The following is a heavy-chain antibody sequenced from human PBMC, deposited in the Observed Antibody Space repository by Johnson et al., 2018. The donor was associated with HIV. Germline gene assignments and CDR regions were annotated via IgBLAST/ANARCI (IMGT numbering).Heavy chain of an antibody. Sequence: QVQLVESGGGVVQPGGSLRLSCAASGFTFSSNYMSWVRQAPGKGLEWVSYISSSGSTIYYADSVKGRFTISRDNAKNSLYLQMNSLRAEDTAVYYCARYNWNDADGAFDIWGQGTMVTVSS. CDR1: GFTFSSNY. V-gene: IGHV3-11*04. D-gene: IGHD1-20*01. J-gene: IGHJ3*02. CDR3: ARYNWNDADGAFDI. CDR2: ISSSGSTI.